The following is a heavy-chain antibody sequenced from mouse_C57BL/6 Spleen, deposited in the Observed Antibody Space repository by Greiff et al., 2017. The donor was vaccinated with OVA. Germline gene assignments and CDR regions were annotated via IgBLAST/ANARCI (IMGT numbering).Heavy chain of an antibody. D-gene: IGHD3-3*01. CDR3: ARRDARYAMDY. J-gene: IGHJ4*01. V-gene: IGHV5-17*01. Sequence: EVMLVESGGGLVKPGGSLKLSCAASGFTFSDYGMHWVRQAPEKGLEWVAYISSGSSTIYYADTVKGRFTISRDNAKNTLFLQMTSLRSEDTAMYYCARRDARYAMDYWGQGASVTVSS. CDR1: GFTFSDYG. CDR2: ISSGSSTI.